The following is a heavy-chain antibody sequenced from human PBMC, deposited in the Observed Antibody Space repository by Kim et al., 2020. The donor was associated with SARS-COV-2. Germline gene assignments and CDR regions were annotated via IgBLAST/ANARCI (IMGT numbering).Heavy chain of an antibody. Sequence: KGRFTISRDNAKNSLYLQMNSLRDEDTAVYYCARPLRGAMIVVATYAFDYWGQGTLVTVSS. D-gene: IGHD3-22*01. CDR3: ARPLRGAMIVVATYAFDY. V-gene: IGHV3-11*06. J-gene: IGHJ4*02.